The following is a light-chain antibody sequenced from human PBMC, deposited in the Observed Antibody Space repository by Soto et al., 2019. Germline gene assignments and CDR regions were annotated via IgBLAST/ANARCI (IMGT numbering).Light chain of an antibody. CDR2: GAS. CDR3: QQYGSSRT. J-gene: IGKJ1*01. V-gene: IGKV3-20*01. CDR1: QSVTSND. Sequence: EIVLTQSPGTLSLSPGERATLSCRASQSVTSNDLAWYQQKPGQAPRLLICGASSRATGIPDRFSGSGSGTDFTLTISRLEPEDFAVYYCQQYGSSRTFGQGTKVDIK.